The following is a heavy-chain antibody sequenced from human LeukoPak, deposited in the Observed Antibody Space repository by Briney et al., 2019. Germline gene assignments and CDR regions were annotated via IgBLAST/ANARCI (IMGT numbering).Heavy chain of an antibody. CDR3: AKEMVRYYDSSGYHHDAFDI. J-gene: IGHJ3*02. V-gene: IGHV3-23*01. CDR2: ISGSGGST. D-gene: IGHD3-22*01. Sequence: PGRSLRLSCAASGFTFSSYAMSWVRQAPGKGLEWVSAISGSGGSTYYADSVKGRFTISRDNSKNTLYLQMNSLRAEDTAVYYCAKEMVRYYDSSGYHHDAFDIWGQGTMVTVSS. CDR1: GFTFSSYA.